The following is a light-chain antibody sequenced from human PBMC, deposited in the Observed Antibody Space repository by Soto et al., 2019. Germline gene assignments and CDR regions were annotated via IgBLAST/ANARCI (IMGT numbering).Light chain of an antibody. V-gene: IGKV3-20*01. CDR3: QQYVTTPIT. J-gene: IGKJ5*01. CDR1: QSISSSY. Sequence: EIVLTQSPGTLSLSPGERATLSYRASQSISSSYLAWYQQKPGQAPRLLIYGASSRATGIPDRFSGSGSGTDFTLTISRLEPEDFAVYYCQQYVTTPITFGQGTRLEIK. CDR2: GAS.